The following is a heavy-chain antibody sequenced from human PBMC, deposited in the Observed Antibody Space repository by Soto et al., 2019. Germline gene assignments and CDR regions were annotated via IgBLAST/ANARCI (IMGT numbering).Heavy chain of an antibody. D-gene: IGHD1-7*01. V-gene: IGHV4-4*02. CDR2: IYRPGCT. J-gene: IGHJ4*02. CDR3: ASRDPGTSVDY. Sequence: PSETLSLPCAVSGVSFTSNNWWTWFRQPPGQGLEWIGEIYRPGCTNYNPSLKSRVTISLDKSENQFSLKVTSLTAADTAVYYCASRDPGTSVDYWSQGTLVTVSS. CDR1: GVSFTSNNW.